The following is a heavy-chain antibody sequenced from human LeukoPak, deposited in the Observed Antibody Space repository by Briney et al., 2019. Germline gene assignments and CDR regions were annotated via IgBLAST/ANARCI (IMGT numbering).Heavy chain of an antibody. V-gene: IGHV4-34*01. Sequence: PSETLSLTCAVYGGSFSGYYWSWIRQPPGKGLEWIGEINHSGSTNYNPSLKSRVTISVDTSKNQFSLKLSSVTAADTAVYYCASTVAGRRFFDYWGQGTLVTVSS. J-gene: IGHJ4*02. D-gene: IGHD6-19*01. CDR1: GGSFSGYY. CDR3: ASTVAGRRFFDY. CDR2: INHSGST.